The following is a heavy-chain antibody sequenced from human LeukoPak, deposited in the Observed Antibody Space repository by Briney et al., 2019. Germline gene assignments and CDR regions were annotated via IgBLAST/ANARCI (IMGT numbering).Heavy chain of an antibody. CDR2: IYYSGST. D-gene: IGHD3-10*01. CDR3: ARLVGEPFDAFDI. Sequence: PSETLSLTCTVSGGSISSYYWSWIRQPPGKGLEWIGYIYYSGSTNYNPSLKSRVTISVDTSKNQFSLKLSSVTAADTAVYYCARLVGEPFDAFDIWGQGTMVTVSS. J-gene: IGHJ3*02. V-gene: IGHV4-59*01. CDR1: GGSISSYY.